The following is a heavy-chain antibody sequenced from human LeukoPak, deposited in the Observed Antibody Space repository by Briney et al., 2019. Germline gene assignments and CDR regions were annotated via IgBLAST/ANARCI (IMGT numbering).Heavy chain of an antibody. V-gene: IGHV3-23*01. CDR1: GFTISNYG. D-gene: IGHD4-17*01. CDR2: ISGSGGST. J-gene: IGHJ4*02. Sequence: GGTLRLSCAASGFTISNYGMSWVRQAPGKGLEWVSAISGSGGSTFYADSVQGRFTISRDNSKNSLYLQMNSLRAEDTALYYCARDGGEGYDYGDYGEGYFDYWGQGTLVTVSS. CDR3: ARDGGEGYDYGDYGEGYFDY.